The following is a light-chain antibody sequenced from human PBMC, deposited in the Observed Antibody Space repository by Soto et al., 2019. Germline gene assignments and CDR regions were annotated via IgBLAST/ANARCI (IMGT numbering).Light chain of an antibody. J-gene: IGKJ1*01. Sequence: AIQMTQSPSSLSASVGDRVTITCRASQDIRTELGWYQQKPGNAPKLLIYATSILQSGVPSRFSGIGSGTDFTLTISSLQPEDFATYYCLHDYSYPRTFGQGTKVAI. CDR1: QDIRTE. V-gene: IGKV1-6*01. CDR3: LHDYSYPRT. CDR2: ATS.